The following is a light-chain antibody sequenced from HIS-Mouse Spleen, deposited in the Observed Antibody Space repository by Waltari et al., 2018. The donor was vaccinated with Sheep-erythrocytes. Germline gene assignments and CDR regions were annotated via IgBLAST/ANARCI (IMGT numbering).Light chain of an antibody. CDR1: SSAVGGYNY. J-gene: IGLJ3*02. Sequence: QSALTQPRSVSGSPGQSVTIPCTGISSAVGGYNYGPWYQQHPGKAPKLMIYDVSKRPSGVHDRFSGSKSGNTASLTISGLQAEDEADYYCCSYAGSYAWVFGGGTKLTVL. CDR3: CSYAGSYAWV. V-gene: IGLV2-11*01. CDR2: DVS.